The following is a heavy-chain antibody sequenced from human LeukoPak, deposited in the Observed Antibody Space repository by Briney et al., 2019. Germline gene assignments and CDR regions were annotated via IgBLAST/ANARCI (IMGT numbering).Heavy chain of an antibody. CDR3: ARNHFIGISSLDY. V-gene: IGHV3-7*01. Sequence: PGGSLRLSCAASGFTFSTYWMTWVRQAPGKGLEWVANIHPDGGATYYVDSVKGRFTISRDNAKNSLFLQMNSLRAEDTAVYSCARNHFIGISSLDYWGQGTLVTVSS. D-gene: IGHD1-14*01. CDR2: IHPDGGAT. J-gene: IGHJ4*02. CDR1: GFTFSTYW.